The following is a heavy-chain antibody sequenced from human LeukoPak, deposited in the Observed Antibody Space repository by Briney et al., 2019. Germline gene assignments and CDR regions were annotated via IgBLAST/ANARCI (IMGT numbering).Heavy chain of an antibody. CDR2: INHSGST. J-gene: IGHJ5*02. CDR3: ARGFHYDFWSGYRDWFDP. Sequence: PSETLSLTCAVYGGSFSGYYWSWIRQPPGKGLEWIGEINHSGSTNYNPSLKSRVTMSVDTSKNQFSLKLSSVTAADTAVYYCARGFHYDFWSGYRDWFDPWGQGTLVTVSS. V-gene: IGHV4-34*01. D-gene: IGHD3-3*01. CDR1: GGSFSGYY.